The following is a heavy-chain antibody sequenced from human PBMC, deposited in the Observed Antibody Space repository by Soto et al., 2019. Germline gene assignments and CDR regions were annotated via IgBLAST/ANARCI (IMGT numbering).Heavy chain of an antibody. Sequence: GGSLRLSCAASGFTFSSYAMSWVRQAPGKWLEWVSASSGSGGSTSYADSVKGRCTNSRDNSKNPLYLQVNSLGAEDTAVYYCAKVRNLGGDYWGQGTLVTVSS. V-gene: IGHV3-23*01. CDR1: GFTFSSYA. D-gene: IGHD3-16*01. J-gene: IGHJ4*02. CDR3: AKVRNLGGDY. CDR2: SSGSGGST.